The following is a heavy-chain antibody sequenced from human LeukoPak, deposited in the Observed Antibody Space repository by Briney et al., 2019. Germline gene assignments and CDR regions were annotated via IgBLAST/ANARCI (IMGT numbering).Heavy chain of an antibody. CDR1: GGSISSSSYY. V-gene: IGHV4-39*01. D-gene: IGHD6-13*01. CDR2: IYYSGST. CDR3: AALYGSSWIDY. J-gene: IGHJ4*02. Sequence: SETLSLTCTVSGGSISSSSYYWGWIRQPPGKGLEWIGSIYYSGSTYYNPSLKSRVTISVDTSKNQFSLKLSSVTAADTAVYYCAALYGSSWIDYWGQGTLVTVSS.